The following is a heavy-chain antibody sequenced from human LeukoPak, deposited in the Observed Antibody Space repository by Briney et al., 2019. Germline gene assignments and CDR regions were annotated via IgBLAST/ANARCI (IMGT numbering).Heavy chain of an antibody. CDR3: AREPVTTAAGTMCFDY. CDR1: GGSFSGYY. V-gene: IGHV4-34*01. CDR2: INHSGST. Sequence: SETQSLTCAVYGGSFSGYYWSWIRQPPGKGLEWIGEINHSGSTNYNPSLKSRVTISVDTSKNQFSLKLSSVTAADTAVYYCAREPVTTAAGTMCFDYWGQGTLVTVSS. D-gene: IGHD6-13*01. J-gene: IGHJ4*02.